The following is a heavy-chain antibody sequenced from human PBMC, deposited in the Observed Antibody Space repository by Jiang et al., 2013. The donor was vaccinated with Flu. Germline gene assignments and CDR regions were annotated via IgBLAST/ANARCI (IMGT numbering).Heavy chain of an antibody. Sequence: TLSLTCTVSGGSFSIYYWSWIRQPPGKGLEWIGNIYYNGSTNYNPSLKSRVTISVDTSKKQFSLNLSSVTAADTAVYYCARVAYHYDTSGYYKYYFDYWGQGTLVTVSS. CDR1: GGSFSIYY. CDR2: IYYNGST. D-gene: IGHD3-22*01. J-gene: IGHJ4*02. V-gene: IGHV4-59*01. CDR3: ARVAYHYDTSGYYKYYFDY.